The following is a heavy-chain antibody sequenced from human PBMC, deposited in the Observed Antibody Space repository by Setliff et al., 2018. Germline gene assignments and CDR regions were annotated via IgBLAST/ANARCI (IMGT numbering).Heavy chain of an antibody. V-gene: IGHV4-30-4*08. J-gene: IGHJ5*02. D-gene: IGHD1-26*01. CDR2: IYYSGST. Sequence: NPSETLSLTCTVSGGSISSGDYYWSWIRQPPGKGLEWIGYIYYSGSTYYNPSLKSRVTISVDTSKNQFSLKLSSVTAADTAVYYCARVMGGSYGFSWFDPGGQGTLVTVSS. CDR1: GGSISSGDYY. CDR3: ARVMGGSYGFSWFDP.